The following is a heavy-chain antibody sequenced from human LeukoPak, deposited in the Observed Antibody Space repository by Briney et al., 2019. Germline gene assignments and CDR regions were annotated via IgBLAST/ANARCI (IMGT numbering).Heavy chain of an antibody. J-gene: IGHJ6*03. CDR3: ARGSVQMWLRATYYYMDV. D-gene: IGHD5-18*01. CDR2: INWNGRTT. Sequence: GGSLRLSCAASGFTFEEYAMNWVRQVPGRGLEWVSGINWNGRTTEYADSVKDRFTISRQNTKNSLYLYMNNLGGEDTALYFCARGSVQMWLRATYYYMDVWGKGTTVTVSS. V-gene: IGHV3-20*04. CDR1: GFTFEEYA.